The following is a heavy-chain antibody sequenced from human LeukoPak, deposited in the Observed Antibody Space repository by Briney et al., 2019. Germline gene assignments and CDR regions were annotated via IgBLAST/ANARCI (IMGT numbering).Heavy chain of an antibody. CDR1: GFTFSTYS. Sequence: GGSLRLSCAASGFTFSTYSMNWVRQAPGKGLEWVSSISSSSSYIYSADSVKGRFTISRDNAKNSLYLQMNSLRAEDTALYYCARGYSRAAFDIWGQGTMVTVSS. CDR3: ARGYSRAAFDI. D-gene: IGHD2-15*01. CDR2: ISSSSSYI. J-gene: IGHJ3*02. V-gene: IGHV3-21*01.